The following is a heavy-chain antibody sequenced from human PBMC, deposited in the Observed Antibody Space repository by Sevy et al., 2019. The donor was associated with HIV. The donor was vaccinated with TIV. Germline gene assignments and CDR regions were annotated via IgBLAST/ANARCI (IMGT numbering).Heavy chain of an antibody. J-gene: IGHJ6*02. Sequence: GGSLRLSCAASGFAFSNYYAMHWVRQAPGKGREWVALISYDGSDKYYADSVKGRFTISRDNFKNTLYLQMNSLTTEDTAVYYCARPRANYVDHYFFYAMDVWGQGTTVTVSS. D-gene: IGHD4-17*01. V-gene: IGHV3-30-3*01. CDR3: ARPRANYVDHYFFYAMDV. CDR1: GFAFSNYYA. CDR2: ISYDGSDK.